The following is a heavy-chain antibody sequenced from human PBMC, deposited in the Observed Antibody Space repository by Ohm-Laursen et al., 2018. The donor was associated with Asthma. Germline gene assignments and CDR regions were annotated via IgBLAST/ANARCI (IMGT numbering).Heavy chain of an antibody. CDR2: IIPIFGTA. Sequence: SVKVSCKASGGTFSSYAISWVRQAPGQGLEWMGGIIPIFGTANYAQKFQGRVTITADESTSTAYMELSSLRSEDTAVYYCASPAGSPHLAVAAPGYDAFDIWGQGTMVTVSS. V-gene: IGHV1-69*13. D-gene: IGHD6-19*01. J-gene: IGHJ3*02. CDR1: GGTFSSYA. CDR3: ASPAGSPHLAVAAPGYDAFDI.